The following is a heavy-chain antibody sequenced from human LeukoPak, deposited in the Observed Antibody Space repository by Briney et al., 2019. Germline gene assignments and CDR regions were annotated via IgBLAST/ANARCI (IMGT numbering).Heavy chain of an antibody. D-gene: IGHD6-13*01. Sequence: PSETLSLTCAVYGGSFSGYYWSWIRQPPGKGLEWIGEINHSGSTNYNPSLKSRVTTSVDTSKNQFSLKLSSVTAADTAVYYCARGMGIAAAGTADFDYWGQGTLVTVSS. CDR3: ARGMGIAAAGTADFDY. J-gene: IGHJ4*02. CDR2: INHSGST. V-gene: IGHV4-34*01. CDR1: GGSFSGYY.